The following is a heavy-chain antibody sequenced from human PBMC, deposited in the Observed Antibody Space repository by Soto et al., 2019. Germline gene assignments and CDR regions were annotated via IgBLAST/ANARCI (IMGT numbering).Heavy chain of an antibody. CDR2: ISVSGGST. V-gene: IGHV3-23*01. J-gene: IGHJ3*02. D-gene: IGHD3-3*01. Sequence: GGSLRLSCAASGVAFSSYAISWGRQAPGKGLEWVSAISVSGGSTYYADSVKGRFTISRDNSKNTLYLQMNSLRAEDTAVYYCAKPITIFGVVTRPDYDFWSGHPGAFDIWGQGTMVTVSS. CDR3: AKPITIFGVVTRPDYDFWSGHPGAFDI. CDR1: GVAFSSYA.